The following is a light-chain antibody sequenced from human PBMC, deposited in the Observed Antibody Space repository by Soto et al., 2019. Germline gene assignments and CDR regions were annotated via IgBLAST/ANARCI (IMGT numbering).Light chain of an antibody. CDR1: NIDVGSYNL. CDR3: CTYASTSTSLV. CDR2: EAN. J-gene: IGLJ1*01. V-gene: IGLV2-23*01. Sequence: QSALTQPASVSGSPGQSITISCTGTNIDVGSYNLISWYQQHPGKAPKLMIYEANKRPSGVSNRFSGSKSGNTASLTISGLQADDEAEYFCCTYASTSTSLVFGTGTKVTVL.